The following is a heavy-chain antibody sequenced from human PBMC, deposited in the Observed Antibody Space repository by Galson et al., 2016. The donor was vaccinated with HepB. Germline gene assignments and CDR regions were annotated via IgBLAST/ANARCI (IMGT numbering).Heavy chain of an antibody. CDR2: VDWNARSI. V-gene: IGHV3-9*01. D-gene: IGHD2-15*01. Sequence: SLRLSCAASGFKLDDYAMHWVRQAPGKGLEWVSSVDWNARSIAYADSVQGRFTISRDNAKHSLSLQMNSLRAEDTAVYYCARETGYCSVDSCLSNFDNWGQGTLVTVSS. J-gene: IGHJ4*02. CDR3: ARETGYCSVDSCLSNFDN. CDR1: GFKLDDYA.